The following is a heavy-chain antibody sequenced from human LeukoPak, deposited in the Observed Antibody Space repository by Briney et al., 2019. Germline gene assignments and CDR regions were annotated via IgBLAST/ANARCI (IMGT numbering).Heavy chain of an antibody. V-gene: IGHV1-18*01. CDR1: GYTFTSYG. CDR2: ISAYNGNT. Sequence: ASVKVSCKASGYTFTSYGISWVRQAPGQGLEWMGWISAYNGNTNHAQKLQGRVTMTTDTSTSTAYMELRSLRSDDTAVYYCASDLYYDILTGYYTDYWGQGTLVTVSS. D-gene: IGHD3-9*01. J-gene: IGHJ4*02. CDR3: ASDLYYDILTGYYTDY.